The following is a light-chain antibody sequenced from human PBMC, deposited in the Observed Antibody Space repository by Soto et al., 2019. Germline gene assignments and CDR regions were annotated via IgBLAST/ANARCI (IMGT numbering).Light chain of an antibody. CDR3: QQSYSSPWT. Sequence: DIQMTQSPSSLSESVGDRVTISCRSSQSISSSLNWYQKKAGTAPRLLISRASSVQAGVPPRFSGSGSGRDFMLTISSLRPEDIGTFFCQQSYSSPWTFGPGTRVEI. V-gene: IGKV1-39*01. J-gene: IGKJ1*01. CDR1: QSISSS. CDR2: RAS.